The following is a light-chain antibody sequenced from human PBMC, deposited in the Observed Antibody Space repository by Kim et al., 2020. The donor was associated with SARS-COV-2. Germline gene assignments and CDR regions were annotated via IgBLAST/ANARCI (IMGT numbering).Light chain of an antibody. CDR1: QSISSY. J-gene: IGKJ2*01. V-gene: IGKV1-39*01. CDR2: AAS. CDR3: QQSYSTLPYT. Sequence: ASVGDRVTITCRASQSISSYLNWDQQKPGKAPKLLIYAASSLQSGVPSRFSGSGSGTDFTLTISSLQPEDFATYYCQQSYSTLPYTFGQGTKLEI.